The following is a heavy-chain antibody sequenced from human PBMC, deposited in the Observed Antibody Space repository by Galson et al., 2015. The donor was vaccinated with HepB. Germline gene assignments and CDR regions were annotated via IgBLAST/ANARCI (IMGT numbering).Heavy chain of an antibody. CDR3: AKDSERRLKLFQYYFDS. CDR1: GFMFSNSG. CDR2: IRYNARNI. D-gene: IGHD2-15*01. V-gene: IGHV3-30*02. J-gene: IGHJ4*02. Sequence: SLRLSCAASGFMFSNSGMHWVRQAPGKGLEWVAYIRYNARNIFYTDSVKGRFTISRDNFKNTVSLQMTCLRPEDTAVYYCAKDSERRLKLFQYYFDSWGPGTLVTVSS.